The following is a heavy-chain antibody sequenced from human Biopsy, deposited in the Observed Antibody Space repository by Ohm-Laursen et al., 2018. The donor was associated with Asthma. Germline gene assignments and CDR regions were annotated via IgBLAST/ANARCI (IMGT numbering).Heavy chain of an antibody. Sequence: SVKVSCKTSGGTFSSNSINWVRQAPGQGLEWMGRIIPIFGPTNYAQKFQGRVTISADDSTSTAYVELSSLSSEDTALYYCARGPEYVRSSGALDYWGQGTLVTVSS. V-gene: IGHV1-69*13. CDR3: ARGPEYVRSSGALDY. J-gene: IGHJ4*02. CDR1: GGTFSSNS. D-gene: IGHD2-2*01. CDR2: IIPIFGPT.